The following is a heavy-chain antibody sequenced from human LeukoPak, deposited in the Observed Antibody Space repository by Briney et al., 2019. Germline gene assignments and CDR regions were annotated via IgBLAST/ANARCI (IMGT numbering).Heavy chain of an antibody. J-gene: IGHJ4*01. CDR1: GFTFSSYG. CDR3: ATHLESGSFYKPFDF. Sequence: PGGSLRLSCAASGFTFSSYGMHWVRQAPGRGPEWVAVISNDGNDRYYADSVKGRFAISRDDSKNSLYLQMNSLRAEDTAVYYCATHLESGSFYKPFDFWGHGTLVIVSS. V-gene: IGHV3-30*19. CDR2: ISNDGNDR. D-gene: IGHD3-10*01.